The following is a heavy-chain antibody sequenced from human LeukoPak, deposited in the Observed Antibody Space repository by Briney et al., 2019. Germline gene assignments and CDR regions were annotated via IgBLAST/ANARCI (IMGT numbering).Heavy chain of an antibody. J-gene: IGHJ3*02. CDR3: ARALPDAFDI. CDR1: GYTFTSYG. CDR2: ISAYNGNT. Sequence: ASVKVSCKASGYTFTSYGISWVRQAPGQGLEWMGWISAYNGNTNYAQKFQGRVTMTRDTSISTAYMELSRLRSDDTAVYYCARALPDAFDIWGQGTMVTVSS. V-gene: IGHV1-18*01.